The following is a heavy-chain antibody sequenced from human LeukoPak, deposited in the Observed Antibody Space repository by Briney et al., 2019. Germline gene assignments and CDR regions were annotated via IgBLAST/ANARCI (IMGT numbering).Heavy chain of an antibody. CDR3: ASVRRGFGESRFDY. CDR2: IYYSGST. D-gene: IGHD3-10*01. CDR1: GGSISSSSYY. V-gene: IGHV4-39*01. J-gene: IGHJ4*02. Sequence: PSETLSLTCTVSGGSISSSSYYWGWIRQPPGKGLEWIGNIYYSGSTYYNPSLKSRVTISLDTSKNQFSVKLSSVTAADTAVYYCASVRRGFGESRFDYWGQGTLVTVSS.